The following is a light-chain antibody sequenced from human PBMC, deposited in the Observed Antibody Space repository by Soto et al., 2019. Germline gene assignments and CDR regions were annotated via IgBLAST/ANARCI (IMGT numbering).Light chain of an antibody. J-gene: IGLJ2*01. Sequence: QSVLTQPASVSGSPGQSITISCTGSSSDVGKYNLVSWYQHHPGKAPKLMIYEDIERRSGVSNRFSGSKSGNTASLTISGLQTEDEADYYCCSYAGGTSVVFGGGTKLTVL. V-gene: IGLV2-23*01. CDR1: SSDVGKYNL. CDR2: EDI. CDR3: CSYAGGTSVV.